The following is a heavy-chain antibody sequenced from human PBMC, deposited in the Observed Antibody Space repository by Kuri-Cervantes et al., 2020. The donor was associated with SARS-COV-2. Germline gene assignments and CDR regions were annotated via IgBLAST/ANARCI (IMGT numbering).Heavy chain of an antibody. CDR3: ARGGWSLDY. V-gene: IGHV4-59*01. CDR2: IYYSGTT. Sequence: GSLRLSCTVSGGSISSYYWSWIRQPPGKGLEWIGYIYYSGTTSYSPSLKSRVTMSVDTSKNHFSLKLSSVTTADTAVYYCARGGWSLDYWGQGTLVTVSS. D-gene: IGHD6-19*01. CDR1: GGSISSYY. J-gene: IGHJ4*02.